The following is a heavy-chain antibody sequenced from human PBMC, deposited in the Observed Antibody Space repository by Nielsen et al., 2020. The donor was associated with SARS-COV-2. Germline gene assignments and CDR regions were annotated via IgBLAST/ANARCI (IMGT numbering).Heavy chain of an antibody. V-gene: IGHV3-30*18. CDR3: AKDSGSGNYGMDV. CDR2: ISYDGSNK. J-gene: IGHJ6*02. Sequence: GGSLRLSCAASGFTFSSYGMHWVRQAPGKGLEWVAVISYDGSNKYYADSVKGRFTISRDNSKNTLYLQMNSLRAEDTAVYYCAKDSGSGNYGMDVWGQGTTVTVSS. CDR1: GFTFSSYG. D-gene: IGHD3-10*01.